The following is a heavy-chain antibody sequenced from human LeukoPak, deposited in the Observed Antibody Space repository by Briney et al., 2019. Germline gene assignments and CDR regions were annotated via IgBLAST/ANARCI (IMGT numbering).Heavy chain of an antibody. CDR2: ISYDGSNK. Sequence: GGSLRLSCAASGFTFSSYAMHWVRQAPGKGLEWVAVISYDGSNKYYADSVKGRFTISRDNSKNTLYLQTNSLRAEDTAVYYCASMNPGIAVAFWGQGTLVTVSS. J-gene: IGHJ4*02. D-gene: IGHD6-19*01. CDR1: GFTFSSYA. CDR3: ASMNPGIAVAF. V-gene: IGHV3-30-3*01.